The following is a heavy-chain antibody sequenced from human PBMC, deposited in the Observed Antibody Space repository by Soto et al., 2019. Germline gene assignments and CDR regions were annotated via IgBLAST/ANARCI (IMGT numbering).Heavy chain of an antibody. Sequence: GESLKISCKGSGYSFTSYWIGWVRQMPGKGLEWMGIIYPGDSDTRYSASFQGQVTISADKSISTAYLQWSSLKASDTAMYYCARHFNVGRWSGYKSSPYFYGMDVWGQGTTVTVSS. CDR2: IYPGDSDT. J-gene: IGHJ6*02. V-gene: IGHV5-51*01. CDR3: ARHFNVGRWSGYKSSPYFYGMDV. CDR1: GYSFTSYW. D-gene: IGHD1-20*01.